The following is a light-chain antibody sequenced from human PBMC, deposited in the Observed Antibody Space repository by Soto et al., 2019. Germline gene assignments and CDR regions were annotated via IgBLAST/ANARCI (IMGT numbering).Light chain of an antibody. V-gene: IGLV2-14*01. J-gene: IGLJ2*01. Sequence: QSALTQPASVSGSPGQSITISCTGTSSDVGGYNYVSWYQQYPGKAPKLMIYEVSNRPSGVSNRFSGSKSGNTASLTISGLQAEDEADYFCVAWDDRLDGPVFGGGTKVTVL. CDR3: VAWDDRLDGPV. CDR2: EVS. CDR1: SSDVGGYNY.